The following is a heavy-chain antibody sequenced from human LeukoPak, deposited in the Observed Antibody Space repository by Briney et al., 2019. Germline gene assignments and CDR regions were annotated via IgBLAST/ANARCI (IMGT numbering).Heavy chain of an antibody. CDR1: GFTFSSYA. CDR2: ISGSGGST. Sequence: GGSLRLSCAASGFTFSSYAMSWVRQAPGKGLEWVSAISGSGGSTYYADSVKGRSTISRDNSKNTLYLQMNSLRAEDTAVYYCAKDRGYYDSSGYSFDYWGQGTLVTVSS. J-gene: IGHJ4*02. V-gene: IGHV3-23*01. D-gene: IGHD3-22*01. CDR3: AKDRGYYDSSGYSFDY.